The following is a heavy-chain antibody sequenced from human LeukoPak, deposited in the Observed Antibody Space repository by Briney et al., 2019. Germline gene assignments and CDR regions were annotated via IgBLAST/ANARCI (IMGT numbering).Heavy chain of an antibody. V-gene: IGHV5-51*01. D-gene: IGHD3-10*01. CDR2: IYPGDSDT. CDR3: ARRLGSTRHWFDP. CDR1: GYSFTSYW. J-gene: IGHJ5*02. Sequence: PGESLKISCKGSGYSFTSYWIGWVRQMPGKGLEWTGIIYPGDSDTRYSPSFQGQVTISADKSISTAYLQWSSLKASDTAIYYCARRLGSTRHWFDPWGQGTLVTVSS.